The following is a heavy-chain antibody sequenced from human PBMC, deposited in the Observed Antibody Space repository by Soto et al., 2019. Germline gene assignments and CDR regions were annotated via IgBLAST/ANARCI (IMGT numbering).Heavy chain of an antibody. CDR2: IYPGDSDT. V-gene: IGHV5-51*01. J-gene: IGHJ6*03. Sequence: GESLKISCKGSGYNFASYWVGWVRQMPGKGLEWMGIIYPGDSDTRYSPSFQGRITISADKSISTASLQWSSLKASDTAMYYCARLYSSGWPDDYYYYMDVWGKGPTVTVSS. CDR3: ARLYSSGWPDDYYYYMDV. D-gene: IGHD6-19*01. CDR1: GYNFASYW.